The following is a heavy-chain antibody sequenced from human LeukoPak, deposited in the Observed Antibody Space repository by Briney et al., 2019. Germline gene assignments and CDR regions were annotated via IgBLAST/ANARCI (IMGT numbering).Heavy chain of an antibody. J-gene: IGHJ4*02. CDR1: GGSISSGGYS. D-gene: IGHD3-10*01. Sequence: SETLSLTCAVSGGSISSGGYSWSWIRQPPGKGLEWIGEINHSGSTNYNPSLKSRVTISVDTSKNQFSLKLSSVTAADTAVYYCARLRFGDSADFDYWGQGTLVTVSS. V-gene: IGHV4-34*01. CDR3: ARLRFGDSADFDY. CDR2: INHSGST.